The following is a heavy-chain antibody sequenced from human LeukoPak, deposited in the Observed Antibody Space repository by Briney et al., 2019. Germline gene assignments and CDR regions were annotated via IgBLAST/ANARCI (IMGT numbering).Heavy chain of an antibody. Sequence: PGGSLRLSCAASGFTFGSYGMHWVRQAPGKGLEWVAVIWYDGSNKYYADSVKGRFTISRDNSKNTLYLQMNSLRAEDTAVYYCARGGWQQLVRSLPFDYWGQGTLVTVSS. J-gene: IGHJ4*02. CDR2: IWYDGSNK. D-gene: IGHD6-13*01. V-gene: IGHV3-33*01. CDR1: GFTFGSYG. CDR3: ARGGWQQLVRSLPFDY.